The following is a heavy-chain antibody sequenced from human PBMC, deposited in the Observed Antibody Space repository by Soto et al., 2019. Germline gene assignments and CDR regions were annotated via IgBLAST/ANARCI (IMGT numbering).Heavy chain of an antibody. CDR2: IFHSGST. CDR3: ARGYPLNWLDP. J-gene: IGHJ5*02. CDR1: GGIISSGGYS. D-gene: IGHD2-15*01. V-gene: IGHV4-30-2*01. Sequence: TLSLTCAVSGGIISSGGYSWSWIRQPPGKGLEWIGYIFHSGSTYHNPSLKSRVTISVDRSKNQFSLNLSSVTAADTAVYYCARGYPLNWLDPWGQGTLVTVSS.